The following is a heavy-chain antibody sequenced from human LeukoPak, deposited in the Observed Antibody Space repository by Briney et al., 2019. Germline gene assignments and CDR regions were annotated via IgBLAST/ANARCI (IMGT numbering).Heavy chain of an antibody. D-gene: IGHD1-1*01. CDR3: ARDVNWCFDY. CDR2: ISSNGGST. CDR1: GFTFSSYT. J-gene: IGHJ4*02. V-gene: IGHV3-64*01. Sequence: GGSLRLSCAASGFTFSSYTMYWVRQAPGKGLEYVSAISSNGGSTYYANSVKGRFTISRDNSKNTLYLQMGSLRGEDMAVYYCARDVNWCFDYWGQGTLVTVSS.